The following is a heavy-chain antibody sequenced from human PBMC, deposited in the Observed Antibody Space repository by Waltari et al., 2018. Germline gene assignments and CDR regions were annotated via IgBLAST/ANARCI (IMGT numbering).Heavy chain of an antibody. V-gene: IGHV3-30*18. CDR2: ISYDGSNK. CDR3: AKDDDYGDPSDY. Sequence: QVPLVESGGGVVQPGRSLRLSCAASGFTFSSYGMHWVRQAPGKGLEWVAVISYDGSNKYYAYSVNGRFNISRDNSKNTLYLQMNSLRAEDTAVDYCAKDDDYGDPSDYWGQGTLVTVSS. CDR1: GFTFSSYG. D-gene: IGHD4-17*01. J-gene: IGHJ4*02.